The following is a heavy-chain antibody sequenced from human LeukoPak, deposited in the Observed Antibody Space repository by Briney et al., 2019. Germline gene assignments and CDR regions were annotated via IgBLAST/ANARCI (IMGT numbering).Heavy chain of an antibody. D-gene: IGHD1-26*01. CDR1: GGSISSGDYY. CDR2: IYNSGST. CDR3: ARGGIESIVGATNWFDP. J-gene: IGHJ5*02. V-gene: IGHV4-30-4*01. Sequence: SETLPLTCTVSGGSISSGDYYWSWIRQPPGKGLEWIGYIYNSGSTYYNPSLKSRVTISVDTSKNQFSLRLSSVTAADTAVYYCARGGIESIVGATNWFDPWGQGTLVTVSS.